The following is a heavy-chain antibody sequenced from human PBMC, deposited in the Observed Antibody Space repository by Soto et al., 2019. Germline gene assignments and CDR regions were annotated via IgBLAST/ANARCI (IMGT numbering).Heavy chain of an antibody. CDR1: GGSCGSSSAY. J-gene: IGHJ3*01. D-gene: IGHD1-1*01. V-gene: IGHV4-61*01. CDR3: AREPRPASRGIGAFDG. Sequence: SHNRATSGGSCGSSSAYLAVSPRYRGKGLEWIGSIDYSGNTNYNPYLKSAVIISVDTSKNQFSLRLTSVTAADTAVYDCAREPRPASRGIGAFDGLGQATMV. CDR2: IDYSGNT.